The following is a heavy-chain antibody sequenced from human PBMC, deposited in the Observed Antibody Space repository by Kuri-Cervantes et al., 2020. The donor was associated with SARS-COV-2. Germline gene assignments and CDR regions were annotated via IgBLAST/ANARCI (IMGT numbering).Heavy chain of an antibody. CDR1: GFTVSSNY. CDR3: ARYGAVERDYYYYYGMDV. Sequence: GESLKISCAASGFTVSSNYMSWVRQAPGKGLEWVSVIYSGGSTYYADSVKGRFTIFRDNSKNTLYLQMNSLRAEDTAVYYCARYGAVERDYYYYYGMDVWGQGTTVTVSS. V-gene: IGHV3-66*01. CDR2: IYSGGST. J-gene: IGHJ6*02. D-gene: IGHD1-1*01.